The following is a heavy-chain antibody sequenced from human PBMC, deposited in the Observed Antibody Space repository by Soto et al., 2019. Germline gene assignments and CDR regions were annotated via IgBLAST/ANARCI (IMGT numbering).Heavy chain of an antibody. CDR2: INRDGSKK. V-gene: IGHV3-7*05. CDR1: GFTLSAYW. D-gene: IGHD6-13*01. J-gene: IGHJ3*02. CDR3: ARDVSAGSSSLYLDAFDI. Sequence: EVQLEESGGDLVQPGGSLRLSCAASGFTLSAYWMTWVRQAPGKGLEWVANINRDGSKKYYLDSVRGRFTISRDNVGNSLYRQMDTLRADDTALYYCARDVSAGSSSLYLDAFDIWGQGTMVTVSS.